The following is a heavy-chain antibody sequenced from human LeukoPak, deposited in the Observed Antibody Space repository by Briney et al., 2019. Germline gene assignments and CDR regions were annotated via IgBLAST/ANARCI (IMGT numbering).Heavy chain of an antibody. Sequence: GSLRLSCAASGLTFSNAWMSWVRQAPGEGLEWIGYISYIGSTNYNPSLKSRVTISVDTSKNQFSLRLSSVTAADTAVYYCARDPTTVTKGLDIWGQGTMVTVSS. D-gene: IGHD4-17*01. V-gene: IGHV4-59*01. CDR2: ISYIGST. CDR3: ARDPTTVTKGLDI. CDR1: GLTFSNAW. J-gene: IGHJ3*02.